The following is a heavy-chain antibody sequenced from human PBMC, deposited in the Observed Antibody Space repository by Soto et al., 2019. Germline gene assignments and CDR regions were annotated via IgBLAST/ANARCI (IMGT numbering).Heavy chain of an antibody. D-gene: IGHD3-10*01. CDR1: GFTFSDYY. CDR2: ISSGGITI. V-gene: IGHV3-11*01. CDR3: ARDPGIYYPMDV. Sequence: GGSLRLSCAASGFTFSDYYMTWIRQAPGKGLEWLSYISSGGITIYYADSVKGRFTVSRDNAKNSMYLQMNNLRVEDTAVYYCARDPGIYYPMDVWGQGTTVTVSS. J-gene: IGHJ6*02.